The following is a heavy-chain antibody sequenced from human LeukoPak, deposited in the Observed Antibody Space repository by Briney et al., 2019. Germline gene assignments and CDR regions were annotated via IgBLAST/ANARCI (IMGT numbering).Heavy chain of an antibody. CDR1: GGSISSSSYY. J-gene: IGHJ3*02. V-gene: IGHV4-39*07. CDR3: ARQGLDDSSGYPDAFDI. Sequence: SETLSLTCTVPGGSISSSSYYWGWIRQPPGKGLEWIGSIYYSGSTYYNPSLKSRVTISVDTSKNQFSLKLSSVTAADTAVYYCARQGLDDSSGYPDAFDIWGQGTMVTVSS. D-gene: IGHD3-22*01. CDR2: IYYSGST.